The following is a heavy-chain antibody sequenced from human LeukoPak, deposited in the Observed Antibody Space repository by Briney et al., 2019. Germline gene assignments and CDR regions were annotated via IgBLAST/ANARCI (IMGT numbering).Heavy chain of an antibody. D-gene: IGHD2-15*01. CDR1: GYTFTSYY. J-gene: IGHJ6*03. CDR3: ARAGGYCSGGSCYSPLNYYYYMDV. Sequence: ASVKVSCKASGYTFTSYYMHWVRQAPGQGLEWMGIINPSGGSTSYAQKFRGRVTMTRDMSTSTVYMELSSLRSEDTAVYYCARAGGYCSGGSCYSPLNYYYYMDVWGKGTTVTVSS. V-gene: IGHV1-46*01. CDR2: INPSGGST.